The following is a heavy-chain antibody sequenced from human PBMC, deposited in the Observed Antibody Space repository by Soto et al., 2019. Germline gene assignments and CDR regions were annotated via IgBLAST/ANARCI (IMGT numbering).Heavy chain of an antibody. Sequence: QVQLQASGPGLVKPSETLSLTCNVSGGAINSDYWTWIRQPPGKGLEWIGYIYYTGSSNHNPSLSGRVSMSIDTSRNQFSLKLRSVTTADTAVCYCGRGWHFDLWGRGTLVTVSS. J-gene: IGHJ2*01. V-gene: IGHV4-59*01. CDR3: GRGWHFDL. CDR1: GGAINSDY. CDR2: IYYTGSS.